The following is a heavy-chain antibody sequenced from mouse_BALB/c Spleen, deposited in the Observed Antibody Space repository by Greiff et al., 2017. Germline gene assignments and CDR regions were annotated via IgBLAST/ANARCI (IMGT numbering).Heavy chain of an antibody. Sequence: VQLKESAAELARPGASVKMSCKASGYTFTSYTMHWVKQRPGQGLEWIGYINPSSGYTEYNQKFKSKATLTVDTSSSTAYMQLSSLASEDSALYYCAREFITTATGFAYWGQGTLVTVSA. CDR2: INPSSGYT. J-gene: IGHJ3*01. CDR1: GYTFTSYT. V-gene: IGHV1-4*02. D-gene: IGHD1-2*01. CDR3: AREFITTATGFAY.